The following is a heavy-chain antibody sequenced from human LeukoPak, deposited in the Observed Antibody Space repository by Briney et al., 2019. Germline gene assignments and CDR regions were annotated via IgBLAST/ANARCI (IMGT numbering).Heavy chain of an antibody. V-gene: IGHV1-18*01. J-gene: IGHJ4*02. CDR3: ARGAAAGTGNFDY. D-gene: IGHD6-13*01. CDR2: ISAYNGDT. Sequence: ASVKVSCKASGGTFSSYAISWVRQAPGQGLEWMGWISAYNGDTNYVQKLQGRVTMTTDTSTSTAYMELRSLRSDDTAVYYCARGAAAGTGNFDYWGQGTLVTVSS. CDR1: GGTFSSYA.